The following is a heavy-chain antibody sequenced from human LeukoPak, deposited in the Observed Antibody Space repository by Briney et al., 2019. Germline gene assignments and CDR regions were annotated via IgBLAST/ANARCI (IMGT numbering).Heavy chain of an antibody. CDR2: ISGSGGST. Sequence: GGSLRLSCAASGFTFSSYAMSWVRQAPGKGLEWVSAISGSGGSTYYADSVKGRFTISRDNSKNTLYLQMNSLRAEDTAVYYCAKDRGCHDSSGYPRYFDYWGQGTLVTVSS. V-gene: IGHV3-23*01. CDR3: AKDRGCHDSSGYPRYFDY. D-gene: IGHD3-22*01. J-gene: IGHJ4*02. CDR1: GFTFSSYA.